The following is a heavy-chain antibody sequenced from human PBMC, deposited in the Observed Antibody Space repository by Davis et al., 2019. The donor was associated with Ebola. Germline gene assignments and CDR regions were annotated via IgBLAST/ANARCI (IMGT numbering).Heavy chain of an antibody. J-gene: IGHJ5*01. Sequence: ASVKVSCKASGYTFTNYDVHWVRQGTGHGLEWIGWMNPNSGNTGYGQKFQGRVTMTRNSSISTAYMELSSLTSEDTAVYYCVRGRKVARMGSWFDSWGQGTLVTVSS. CDR2: MNPNSGNT. CDR3: VRGRKVARMGSWFDS. V-gene: IGHV1-8*01. CDR1: GYTFTNYD. D-gene: IGHD5-12*01.